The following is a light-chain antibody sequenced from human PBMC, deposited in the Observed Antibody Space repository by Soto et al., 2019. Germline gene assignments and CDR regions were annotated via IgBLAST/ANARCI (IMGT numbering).Light chain of an antibody. J-gene: IGLJ1*01. CDR3: AAWDDSLNALV. Sequence: QSVLTQPPSASGTPGQRVTISCSGSSSNIGSNTVSWYQQAPGTAPKLLIYSNNQRPSGVPDRFSGSKSGTSASLATGGLQSEDEADYYCAAWDDSLNALVFGTGTKVTVL. CDR1: SSNIGSNT. CDR2: SNN. V-gene: IGLV1-44*01.